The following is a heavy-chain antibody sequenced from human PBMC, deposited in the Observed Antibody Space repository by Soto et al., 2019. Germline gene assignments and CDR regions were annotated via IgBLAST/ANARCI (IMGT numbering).Heavy chain of an antibody. CDR1: GDTFTGYA. Sequence: ASVKVSCKASGDTFTGYAMHWVRQAPGQRLEWMGWINAGNGNTKYSQKFQGRVTITRDTSASAAYMELSSLSSEDTAVYYCARAVAVAADFDYWGQGTLVTVSS. CDR3: ARAVAVAADFDY. D-gene: IGHD6-19*01. V-gene: IGHV1-3*01. CDR2: INAGNGNT. J-gene: IGHJ4*02.